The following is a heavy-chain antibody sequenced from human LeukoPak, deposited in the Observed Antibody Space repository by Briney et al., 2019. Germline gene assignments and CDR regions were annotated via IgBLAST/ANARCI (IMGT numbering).Heavy chain of an antibody. CDR2: ISSSSSYI. CDR3: ARDWLGYCSGGSCPLYYGMDV. J-gene: IGHJ6*02. CDR1: GFTFSSYS. Sequence: GGSLRLSCAASGFTFSSYSMNWVRQAPGKGLEWVSSISSSSSYIYYADSVKGRFTISRDNAKNSLYLQMNSLRAEDTAVYYCARDWLGYCSGGSCPLYYGMDVWGQGTTVTVSS. V-gene: IGHV3-21*01. D-gene: IGHD2-15*01.